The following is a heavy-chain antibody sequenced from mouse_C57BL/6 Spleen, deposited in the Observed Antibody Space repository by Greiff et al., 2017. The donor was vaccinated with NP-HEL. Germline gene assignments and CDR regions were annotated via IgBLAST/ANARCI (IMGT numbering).Heavy chain of an antibody. CDR3: ARSEDYGDYYAMDY. CDR1: GYTFTDYY. CDR2: INPNNGGT. D-gene: IGHD2-4*01. J-gene: IGHJ4*01. Sequence: EVQLQQSGPELVKPGASVKISCKASGYTFTDYYMNWVKQSHGKSLEWIGDINPNNGGTSYNQKFKGKATLTVDKSSSTAYMELRSLTSEDSAVYYWARSEDYGDYYAMDYWGQGTSVTVSS. V-gene: IGHV1-26*01.